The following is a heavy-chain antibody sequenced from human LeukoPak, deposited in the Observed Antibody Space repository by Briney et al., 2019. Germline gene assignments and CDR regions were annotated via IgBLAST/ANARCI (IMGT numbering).Heavy chain of an antibody. Sequence: SETLSLTCAVYGGSFSGYYWNWIRQPPGKGLEWIGSIYSSGSTYYNASLQSRVTISIETSKNQISLRLNSVTAADTAMYYCAKSGGYGLIDYWGQGTLVTVSS. CDR2: IYSSGST. V-gene: IGHV4-34*01. D-gene: IGHD1-26*01. CDR1: GGSFSGYY. CDR3: AKSGGYGLIDY. J-gene: IGHJ4*02.